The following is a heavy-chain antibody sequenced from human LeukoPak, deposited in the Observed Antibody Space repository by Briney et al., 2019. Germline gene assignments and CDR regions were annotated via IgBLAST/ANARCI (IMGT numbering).Heavy chain of an antibody. Sequence: GGALRLSCTASGFIFSNYDMSWVRQAPGKGLEWVSGLSAGGDTTYYADSVKGRFAISRDISKNTLYLQMNSLRADDTAVYYCAKADNYYGSGRTDAFDIWGQGTMVTVSS. CDR3: AKADNYYGSGRTDAFDI. D-gene: IGHD3-10*01. J-gene: IGHJ3*02. CDR1: GFIFSNYD. V-gene: IGHV3-23*01. CDR2: LSAGGDTT.